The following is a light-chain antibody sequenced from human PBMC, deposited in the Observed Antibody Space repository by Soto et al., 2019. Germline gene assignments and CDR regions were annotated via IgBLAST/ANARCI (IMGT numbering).Light chain of an antibody. Sequence: EIVWPQYTATLSFSPGERATLSCRASQSVSSYLAWYQQKPGQAPRLLIYGASSRATGIPDRFSGSGSGTDFTLTISRLEPEDFAVYYCQQYGSSPPGFGQGTKVDIK. CDR3: QQYGSSPPG. CDR2: GAS. CDR1: QSVSSY. V-gene: IGKV3-20*01. J-gene: IGKJ1*01.